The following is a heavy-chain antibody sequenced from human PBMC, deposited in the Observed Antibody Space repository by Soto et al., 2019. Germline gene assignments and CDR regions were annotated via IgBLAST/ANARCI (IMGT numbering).Heavy chain of an antibody. J-gene: IGHJ6*02. D-gene: IGHD5-18*01. Sequence: QVQLVESGGGVVQPGRSLRLSCAASGFTFSSYGMHWVRQAPGKGLEWVAVIWYDGSNKYYADSVKGRFTISRDNSKSTLYLQMNSLRAEDTAVYYCARDLDAGYSYGNYGMDVWGQGTTVTVSS. CDR2: IWYDGSNK. CDR1: GFTFSSYG. V-gene: IGHV3-33*01. CDR3: ARDLDAGYSYGNYGMDV.